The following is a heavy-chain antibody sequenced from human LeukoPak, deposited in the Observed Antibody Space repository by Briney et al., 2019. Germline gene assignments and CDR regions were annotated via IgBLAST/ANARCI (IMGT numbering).Heavy chain of an antibody. CDR2: ISGRGGST. V-gene: IGHV3-23*01. Sequence: GGSLRLSCAASGFTFSSYAMSWVRQAPGKGLEWVSAISGRGGSTYYADSVRGRFTISRDNSKNTLYLQMNSLRAEDTAVYYCAKDVGNYRPLGYWGQGTLVTVSS. CDR1: GFTFSSYA. J-gene: IGHJ4*02. CDR3: AKDVGNYRPLGY. D-gene: IGHD4-11*01.